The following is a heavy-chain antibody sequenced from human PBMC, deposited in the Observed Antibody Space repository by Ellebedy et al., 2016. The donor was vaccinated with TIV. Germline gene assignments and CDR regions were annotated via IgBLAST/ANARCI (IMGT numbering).Heavy chain of an antibody. V-gene: IGHV3-7*03. Sequence: GESLKISCSASGFTFSNYWMSWVRQAPGKGLEWVANIKQDGSEKYYVDSVKGRFTISRDNAKNSLYLQMNSLRAEDTAVYYCARAAAGTVGAFDIWGQGTMVTVSS. CDR3: ARAAAGTVGAFDI. CDR2: IKQDGSEK. J-gene: IGHJ3*02. CDR1: GFTFSNYW. D-gene: IGHD6-13*01.